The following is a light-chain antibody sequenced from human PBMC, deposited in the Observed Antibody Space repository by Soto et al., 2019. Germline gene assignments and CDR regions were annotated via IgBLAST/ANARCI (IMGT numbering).Light chain of an antibody. CDR3: QQYAVSPFS. Sequence: EIVLTQSPDALSFSPWGGSALSCRASQTVPNNYLAWYQHQPGQAPRLLIHGASSRATGIPDRFSGSGSGTDFTLTVSRLEPEDFAVYYCQQYAVSPFSFGGGTKVDIK. V-gene: IGKV3-20*01. CDR2: GAS. J-gene: IGKJ4*01. CDR1: QTVPNNY.